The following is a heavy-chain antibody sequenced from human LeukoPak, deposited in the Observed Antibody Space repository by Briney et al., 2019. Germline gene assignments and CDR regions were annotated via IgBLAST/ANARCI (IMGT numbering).Heavy chain of an antibody. J-gene: IGHJ5*02. CDR2: IVGSGGST. CDR1: GFTFSSYA. CDR3: AKGRYFDWMNWFDP. V-gene: IGHV3-23*01. D-gene: IGHD3-9*01. Sequence: GGSLRLSCAASGFTFSSYAMSWVRQAPGKGLEWVSVIVGSGGSTYYAGSVKGRFTISRDNSKNTLYLQMNSLRAEDTAVYYCAKGRYFDWMNWFDPWGQGTLVTVSS.